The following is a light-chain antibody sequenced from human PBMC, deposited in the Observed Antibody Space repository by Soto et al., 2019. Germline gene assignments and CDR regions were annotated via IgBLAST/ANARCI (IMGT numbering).Light chain of an antibody. V-gene: IGLV4-69*01. J-gene: IGLJ3*02. CDR3: QTWGTGIKGV. CDR1: SGHSSYA. CDR2: LNSDGSH. Sequence: QPVLTQSPAASASLGASVKRTCTLSSGHSSYAIAWHQQQPEKGPRYLMKLNSDGSHSKGDGIPDRFSGSSSGAERYLTISSLQSEDEADYYCQTWGTGIKGVFGGGTKVTVL.